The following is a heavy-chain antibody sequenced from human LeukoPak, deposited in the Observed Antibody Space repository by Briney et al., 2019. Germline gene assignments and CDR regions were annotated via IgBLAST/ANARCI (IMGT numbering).Heavy chain of an antibody. CDR2: ISSSGSTK. D-gene: IGHD6-19*01. V-gene: IGHV3-11*01. CDR1: GFTFSDYY. CDR3: AGEYSSGWPFDY. Sequence: GGSLRLSCAASGFTFSDYYMSWIRQAPGKGLEWVSYISSSGSTKYYADSVKGRFTISRDNAKNSLYLQMNSLRAEDTAVYYCAGEYSSGWPFDYWGQGTLVTVSS. J-gene: IGHJ4*02.